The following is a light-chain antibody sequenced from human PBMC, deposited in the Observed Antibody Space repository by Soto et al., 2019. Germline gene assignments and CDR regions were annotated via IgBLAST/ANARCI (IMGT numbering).Light chain of an antibody. CDR3: QQRSNWPVT. CDR1: QSVSSY. J-gene: IGKJ2*01. Sequence: EIVLTQSPATLSLSPGERANLSCRASQSVSSYLAWYQQKPGQAPRLLIYDASNRATGIPARFSGSGSGTDFTLTISSLEPEDCAVYYCQQRSNWPVTFGQGTKLEIK. CDR2: DAS. V-gene: IGKV3-11*01.